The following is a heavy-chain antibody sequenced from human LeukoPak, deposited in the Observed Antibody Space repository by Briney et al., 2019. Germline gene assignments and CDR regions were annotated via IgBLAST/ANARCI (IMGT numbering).Heavy chain of an antibody. Sequence: GGSLRLSCAASDFSFITYAMSWVRQAPGKGLEWVSTISGGGDATYYADSVKGRFTISRDNSKNTLYLQMNTLRPEDTAVYYCAELGITMIGGVWGKGTTVTISS. CDR1: DFSFITYA. V-gene: IGHV3-23*01. D-gene: IGHD3-10*02. CDR2: ISGGGDAT. CDR3: AELGITMIGGV. J-gene: IGHJ6*04.